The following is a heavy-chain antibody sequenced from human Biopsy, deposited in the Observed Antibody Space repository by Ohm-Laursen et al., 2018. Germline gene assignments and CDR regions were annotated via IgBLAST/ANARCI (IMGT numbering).Heavy chain of an antibody. D-gene: IGHD1-26*01. V-gene: IGHV3-48*03. J-gene: IGHJ3*01. CDR3: ARLNSGTYDASDL. CDR1: GFAFNLYE. CDR2: IYGGGSPV. Sequence: GSLRLSCSASGFAFNLYEMNWVGQAPGKGMEWVSYIYGGGSPVSYADSVKGRFTISRDNAQNSLYLHMNSLRAEDTAVYYCARLNSGTYDASDLWGQGTMVIVSS.